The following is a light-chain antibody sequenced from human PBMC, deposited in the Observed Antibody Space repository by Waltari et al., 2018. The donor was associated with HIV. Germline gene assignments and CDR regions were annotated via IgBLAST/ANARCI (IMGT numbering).Light chain of an antibody. Sequence: QSVLTQPASVSGSPGQSITISCPGTSSDVGNYNLVSWYQQHPGKAPKLIIYEVTERPSGVSNRFSGFKSANTASLTISGVQAEDEADYYCQSYDISLSGWVFGGGTKLTVL. CDR1: SSDVGNYNL. J-gene: IGLJ3*02. CDR2: EVT. CDR3: QSYDISLSGWV. V-gene: IGLV2-23*02.